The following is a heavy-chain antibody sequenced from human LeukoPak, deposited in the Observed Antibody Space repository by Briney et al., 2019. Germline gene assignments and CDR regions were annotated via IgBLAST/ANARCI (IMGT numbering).Heavy chain of an antibody. D-gene: IGHD2-2*01. CDR2: ISSSGGST. CDR1: AFSFSTYA. Sequence: GGSLRLSCAASAFSFSTYAMSCVRQAPGKGLGWVSAISSSGGSTYYAGSVKGRFTISRDNSKNTLYLQMNSLRAEDTAVYYCAKDPSIVVVPAAKFDYWGQGTLVTVSS. V-gene: IGHV3-23*01. J-gene: IGHJ4*02. CDR3: AKDPSIVVVPAAKFDY.